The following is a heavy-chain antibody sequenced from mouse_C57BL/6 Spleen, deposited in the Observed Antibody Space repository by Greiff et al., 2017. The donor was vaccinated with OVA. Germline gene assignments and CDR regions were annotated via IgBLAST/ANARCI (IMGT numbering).Heavy chain of an antibody. CDR3: ARPFTTVVATPFAY. V-gene: IGHV7-3*01. CDR1: GFTFTDYY. CDR2: IRNKANGYTT. J-gene: IGHJ3*01. D-gene: IGHD1-1*01. Sequence: EVMLVESGGGLVQPGGSLSLSCAASGFTFTDYYMSWVRQPPGKALEWLGFIRNKANGYTTEYSASVKCRFTISRDNSQSILYLQMNALRAEDSATYYCARPFTTVVATPFAYWGQGTLVTVSA.